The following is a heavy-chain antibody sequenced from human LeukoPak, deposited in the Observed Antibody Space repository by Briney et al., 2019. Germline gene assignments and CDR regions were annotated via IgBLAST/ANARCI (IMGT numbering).Heavy chain of an antibody. CDR1: GLSFSSHA. CDR2: IDISGGST. J-gene: IGHJ4*02. Sequence: GGSLRLSCAASGLSFSSHAMCWVRQAPGKGLEWVSSIDISGGSTYYADSVQGRFTISRDNSKNTLYLQMNSLRAEDTALYYCARVLGTASDYWGQGTLVTVSS. D-gene: IGHD2-21*02. V-gene: IGHV3-23*01. CDR3: ARVLGTASDY.